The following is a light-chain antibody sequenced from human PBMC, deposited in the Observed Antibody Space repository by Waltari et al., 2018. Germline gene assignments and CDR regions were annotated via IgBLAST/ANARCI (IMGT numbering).Light chain of an antibody. Sequence: QSGLTQPASVSGSPGQSITISCTGTRSDIGYYNFFSWYHQHPGKAPKLVIFDVSRWPSGVSHRFSGSKSGNTASLTISGLQAEDEAAYYCASYTSANTVLFGGGTKVTVL. V-gene: IGLV2-14*03. CDR1: RSDIGYYNF. J-gene: IGLJ2*01. CDR3: ASYTSANTVL. CDR2: DVS.